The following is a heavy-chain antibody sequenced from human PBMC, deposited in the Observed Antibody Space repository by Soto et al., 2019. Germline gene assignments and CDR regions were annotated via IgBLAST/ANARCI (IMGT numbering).Heavy chain of an antibody. D-gene: IGHD1-1*01. J-gene: IGHJ5*02. CDR2: INPNSGGT. CDR3: ARGYEGWFDP. Sequence: QVQLVQSGAEVKKPGASVKVSCKASGYTFTGYYMHWQRQAPGQGLEWMGWINPNSGGTNYAQKCQGWVTMTRDTSSSTAYMELSRLRSDDTAVYYCARGYEGWFDPWGQGTLVTVSS. V-gene: IGHV1-2*04. CDR1: GYTFTGYY.